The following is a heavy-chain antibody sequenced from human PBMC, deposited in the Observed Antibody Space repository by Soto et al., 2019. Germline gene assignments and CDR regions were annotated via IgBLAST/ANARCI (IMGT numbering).Heavy chain of an antibody. CDR3: AHIRDLTTFGA. CDR1: GFSLSTSGVG. CDR2: IYWDEDK. V-gene: IGHV2-5*02. D-gene: IGHD3-16*01. J-gene: IGHJ5*02. Sequence: QITLKESGPTLVKPTQTLTLTCTFSGFSLSTSGVGGGWIRQPPEKALEWLALIYWDEDKSSSPSLKSRLTITKDTSKNQVVLTMTNMDPVDTATYDCAHIRDLTTFGAWGQGTLVTVSS.